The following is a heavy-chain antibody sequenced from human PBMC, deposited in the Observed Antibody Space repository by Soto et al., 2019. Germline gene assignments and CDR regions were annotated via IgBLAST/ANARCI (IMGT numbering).Heavy chain of an antibody. V-gene: IGHV3-66*01. CDR1: GFTVSSNY. CDR2: IYSGGST. D-gene: IGHD2-2*01. J-gene: IGHJ6*02. CDR3: ARDFVVPAAMRTYYYYYGMDV. Sequence: EVQLVESGGGLVQPGGSLRLSCAASGFTVSSNYMSWVRQAPGKGLEWVSVIYSGGSTYYADSVKGRFTISRDNSXNXLXLXXNSLRAEDTAVYYCARDFVVPAAMRTYYYYYGMDVWGQGTTVTVSS.